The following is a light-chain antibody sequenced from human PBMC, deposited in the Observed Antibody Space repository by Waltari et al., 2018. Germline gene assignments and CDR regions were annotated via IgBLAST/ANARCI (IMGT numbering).Light chain of an antibody. CDR1: SRDVGGYNY. V-gene: IGLV2-8*01. J-gene: IGLJ3*02. CDR3: ASYAGRNAHWV. Sequence: QSALTQPPSASGSPGQSLTISCTGTSRDVGGYNYVSWFQQLPGKAPKLMIYEVNKRPSGVPDRFSGSKSANTASLTVSGLQAEDEADYYCASYAGRNAHWVFGGGTTLTVL. CDR2: EVN.